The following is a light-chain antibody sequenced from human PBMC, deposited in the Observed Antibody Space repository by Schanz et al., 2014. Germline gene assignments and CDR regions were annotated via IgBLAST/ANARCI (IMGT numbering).Light chain of an antibody. CDR1: SGSVSTTYY. Sequence: QAVVTQEPSFSVSPGGTVTLTCGLNSGSVSTTYYPSWYQQTPGQAPRTLIYSTSTRSSGVPDRFSGSILGNKAALTITGAQADDESDYYCVLYVGSGIWVFGGGIKLTVL. J-gene: IGLJ3*02. CDR3: VLYVGSGIWV. CDR2: STS. V-gene: IGLV8-61*01.